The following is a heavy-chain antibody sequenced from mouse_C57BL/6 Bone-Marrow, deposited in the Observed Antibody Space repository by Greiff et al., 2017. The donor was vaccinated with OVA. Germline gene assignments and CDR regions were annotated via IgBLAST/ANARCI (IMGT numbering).Heavy chain of an antibody. CDR2: IYPGDGDT. CDR3: ARHEDGYYASYLDY. D-gene: IGHD2-3*01. J-gene: IGHJ2*01. Sequence: VQLQQSGPELVKPGASVKISCKASGYAFSSSWMNWVKQRPGKGLEWIGRIYPGDGDTNSNGKFKGKATLTADNSSSTAYMQLSSLTSEDSAVYFCARHEDGYYASYLDYWGQGTTLSVSS. CDR1: GYAFSSSW. V-gene: IGHV1-82*01.